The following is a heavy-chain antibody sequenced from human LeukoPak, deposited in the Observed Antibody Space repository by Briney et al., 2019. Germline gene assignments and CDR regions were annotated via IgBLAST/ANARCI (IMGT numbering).Heavy chain of an antibody. V-gene: IGHV3-48*02. CDR1: GFTFSFYS. D-gene: IGHD6-19*01. Sequence: QPGGSLRLSWSASGFTFSFYSMNWVRQAPGKGLEWVAYISSSISNTHYADSVKGRFTLSRDNAKNSLYLQMTSLRDEETAVYFCARESGWTVDYWGQGTLVTVSS. CDR3: ARESGWTVDY. CDR2: ISSSISNT. J-gene: IGHJ4*02.